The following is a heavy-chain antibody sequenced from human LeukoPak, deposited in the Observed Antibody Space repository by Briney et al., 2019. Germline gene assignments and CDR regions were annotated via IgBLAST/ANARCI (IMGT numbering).Heavy chain of an antibody. CDR2: IIGSGLST. CDR1: GFTFSSYS. CDR3: AKDLSPGPD. Sequence: GGSLRLSCAASGFTFSSYSMNWVRQAPGKGLKRVSAIIGSGLSTYYADSVKGRFPISRANSKNTLYLQMNSLRAEDTAVYYCAKDLSPGPDWGQGTLVTVSS. J-gene: IGHJ4*02. V-gene: IGHV3-23*01.